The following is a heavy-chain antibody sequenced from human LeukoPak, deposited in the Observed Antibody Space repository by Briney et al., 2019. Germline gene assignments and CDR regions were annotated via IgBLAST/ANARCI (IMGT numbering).Heavy chain of an antibody. CDR2: ISSNGGST. CDR3: ARGETYYDVWSGYPMSYYYGMDV. V-gene: IGHV3-64*01. J-gene: IGHJ6*02. D-gene: IGHD3-3*01. Sequence: PGGSLRLSCAASGFTFSSYAMHWVRQAPGKGLEYVSAISSNGGSTYYANSVKGRFTISRDNSKNTLYLQMDSLRAEDMAVYYCARGETYYDVWSGYPMSYYYGMDVWGQGTTVTVS. CDR1: GFTFSSYA.